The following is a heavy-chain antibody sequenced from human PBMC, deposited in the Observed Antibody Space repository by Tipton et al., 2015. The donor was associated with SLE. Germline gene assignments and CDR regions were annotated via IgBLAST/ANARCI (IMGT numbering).Heavy chain of an antibody. CDR1: GFTFSSYA. J-gene: IGHJ3*02. CDR3: AGELVDAFDI. V-gene: IGHV3-30*04. Sequence: SLRLSCAASGFTFSSYALHWVRQAPGKGLEWVAVISYDGSNKNYADSVKGRFTISRDNSKNTLYLQMNSLRAEDTAVYYCAGELVDAFDIWGQGTMVTVSS. CDR2: ISYDGSNK.